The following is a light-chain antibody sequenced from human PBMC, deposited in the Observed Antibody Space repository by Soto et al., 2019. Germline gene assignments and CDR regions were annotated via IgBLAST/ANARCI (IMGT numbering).Light chain of an antibody. CDR3: QQAKSFPLT. CDR2: GAS. V-gene: IGKV1-12*01. Sequence: DIQMTQSPSSVSASVGDRVTITCRASQGISSWLAWYQRKAGKAPKLLIYGASSLQSGVPSRFSGSGSGTDFTLTIGSLQPEDFAIYYCQQAKSFPLTFGGGTKVDIK. CDR1: QGISSW. J-gene: IGKJ4*01.